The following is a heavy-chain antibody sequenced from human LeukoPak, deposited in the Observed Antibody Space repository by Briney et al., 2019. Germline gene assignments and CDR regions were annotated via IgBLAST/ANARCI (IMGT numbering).Heavy chain of an antibody. CDR2: ISGSGAST. D-gene: IGHD3-22*01. V-gene: IGHV3-23*01. CDR3: AKAYYDSSGYYSFDY. Sequence: GGSQRLSCAASGFTFSSCAMSWVRQAPGKGLEWVSGISGSGASTYYADSVRGRFTISRDNSKNTLYLQMNSLRAEDTAVYYCAKAYYDSSGYYSFDYWGQGTLVTVSS. J-gene: IGHJ4*02. CDR1: GFTFSSCA.